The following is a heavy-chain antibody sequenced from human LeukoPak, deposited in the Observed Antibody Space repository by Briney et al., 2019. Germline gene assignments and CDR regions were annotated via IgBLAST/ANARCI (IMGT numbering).Heavy chain of an antibody. D-gene: IGHD4-11*01. CDR3: ANSTVTTPFADY. CDR1: GITVSSNY. Sequence: GGSLRLSCAASGITVSSNYMSWVRQAPGKGLEWVPVVSSGGSTYYADSVKGRFTISRDNPKNTLYLQMNSLRAEDTAVYYCANSTVTTPFADYWGQGTLVTVSS. V-gene: IGHV3-53*01. CDR2: VSSGGST. J-gene: IGHJ4*02.